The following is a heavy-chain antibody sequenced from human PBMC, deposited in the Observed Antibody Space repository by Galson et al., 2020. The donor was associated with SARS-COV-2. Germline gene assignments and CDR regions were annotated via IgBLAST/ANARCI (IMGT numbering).Heavy chain of an antibody. Sequence: SGPTLVKPTQTLTLTCTFSGFSLSTSGMCVSWIRQPPGKALEWLALIDWDDDKYYSTSLKTRLTISKDNSKNQVVLTMTNMDPVDTATYYCARTYYDILTGYYSFDYWGQGTLVTVSS. V-gene: IGHV2-70*01. D-gene: IGHD3-9*01. CDR3: ARTYYDILTGYYSFDY. CDR1: GFSLSTSGMC. J-gene: IGHJ4*02. CDR2: IDWDDDK.